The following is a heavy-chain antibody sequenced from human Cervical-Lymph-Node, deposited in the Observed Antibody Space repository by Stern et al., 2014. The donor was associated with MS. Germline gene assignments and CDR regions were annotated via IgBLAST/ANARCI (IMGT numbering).Heavy chain of an antibody. CDR3: ARHLARLAAAGFNP. CDR2: ISASGVAT. CDR1: GFTFSDYY. J-gene: IGHJ5*02. D-gene: IGHD6-13*01. Sequence: VQLEESGGGLVKPGGSLRLTCAASGFTFSDYYMSWVRPAPGKGLEWIAYISASGVATSHADAVKGRFTISRDNAKNSLYLQMHSLRVEDTAVYYCARHLARLAAAGFNPWGQGTLVTVSS. V-gene: IGHV3-11*01.